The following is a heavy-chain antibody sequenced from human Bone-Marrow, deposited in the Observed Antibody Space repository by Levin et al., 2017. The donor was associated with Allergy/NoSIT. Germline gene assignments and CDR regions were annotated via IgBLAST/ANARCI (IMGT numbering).Heavy chain of an antibody. CDR2: ISSSSSYI. J-gene: IGHJ6*02. V-gene: IGHV3-21*01. CDR3: ARVPIRSSTSCYLYYYGMDG. CDR1: GFTFSSYS. Sequence: GGSLRLSCAASGFTFSSYSMNWVRQAPGKGLEWVSSISSSSSYIYYADSVKGRFTISRDNAKNSLYLQMNSLRAEDTAVYYCARVPIRSSTSCYLYYYGMDGWGQGTTVTVSS. D-gene: IGHD2-2*01.